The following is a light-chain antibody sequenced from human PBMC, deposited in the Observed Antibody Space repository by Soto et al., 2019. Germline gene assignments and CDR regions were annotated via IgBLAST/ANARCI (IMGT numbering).Light chain of an antibody. CDR3: QDYGTYWT. Sequence: EFVLTQSPGTLSLSPGERATLSCRASQTFRNNYLAWYQQKPGQAPRLLIYDASSRATGIPDRFSGSGSGTDFTLTINRLESEDFAVYYCQDYGTYWTFGQGTKVDIK. V-gene: IGKV3-20*01. J-gene: IGKJ1*01. CDR1: QTFRNNY. CDR2: DAS.